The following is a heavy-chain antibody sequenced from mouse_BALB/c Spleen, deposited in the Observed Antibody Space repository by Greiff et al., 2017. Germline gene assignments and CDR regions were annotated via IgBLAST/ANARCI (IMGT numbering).Heavy chain of an antibody. CDR3: TGTYYRYDEYFDV. Sequence: QVQLKQPGAELVKPGASVKLSCKASGYTFTSYYMYWVKQRPGQGLEWIGGINPSNGGTNFNEKFKSKATLTVDKSSSTAYMQLSSLTSEDSAVYYCTGTYYRYDEYFDVWGAGTTVTVSS. D-gene: IGHD2-14*01. CDR2: INPSNGGT. V-gene: IGHV1S81*02. J-gene: IGHJ1*01. CDR1: GYTFTSYY.